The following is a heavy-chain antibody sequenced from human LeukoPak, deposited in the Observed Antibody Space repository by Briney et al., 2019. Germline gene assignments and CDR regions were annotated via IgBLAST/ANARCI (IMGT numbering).Heavy chain of an antibody. V-gene: IGHV1-69*01. CDR2: IIPIFGTA. CDR3: ARGITMVRGDPASFDP. D-gene: IGHD3-10*01. CDR1: GGTFSSYA. J-gene: IGHJ5*02. Sequence: SVKVSCKASGGTFSSYAISWVRQAPGQGLKWMGGIIPIFGTANYAQKFQGRVTITADEFTSTAYMELSSLRSEDTAVYYCARGITMVRGDPASFDPWGQGTLVTVSS.